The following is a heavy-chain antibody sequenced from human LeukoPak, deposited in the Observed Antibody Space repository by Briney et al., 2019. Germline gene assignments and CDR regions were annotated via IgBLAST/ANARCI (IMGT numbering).Heavy chain of an antibody. V-gene: IGHV3-23*01. CDR1: GFTFSSSA. Sequence: GGSLRLSCAASGFTFSSSAMSWVRQAPGKGREWVSCISGNGGSTYYADSGKGRSTISRDNPRNPLLRRMNRLMARGTAVNHCAQLPPWYRSGNKTIYWGQGELVTVSP. CDR2: ISGNGGST. D-gene: IGHD1-26*01. J-gene: IGHJ4*02. CDR3: AQLPPWYRSGNKTIY.